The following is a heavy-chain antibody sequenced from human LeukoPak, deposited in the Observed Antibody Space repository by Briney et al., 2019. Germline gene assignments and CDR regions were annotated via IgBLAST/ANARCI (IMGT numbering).Heavy chain of an antibody. D-gene: IGHD1-14*01. Sequence: PSETLSLTCTVSGGSISGSDYNWGWFRQAPGKGLEWVGNAYYSKGTYYNPSLKSRPTITLNTSKNQYSLWLTSVTAADTAVYYCATPSIREHAFDVWGQGTTVTVSA. J-gene: IGHJ3*01. CDR2: AYYSKGT. CDR3: ATPSIREHAFDV. CDR1: GGSISGSDYN. V-gene: IGHV4-39*07.